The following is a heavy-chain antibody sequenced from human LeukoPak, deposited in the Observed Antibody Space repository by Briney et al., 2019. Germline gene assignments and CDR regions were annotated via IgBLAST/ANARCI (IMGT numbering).Heavy chain of an antibody. Sequence: PGGSLRLSCAASGFTFSSYAMHWVRQAPGKGLEWVAVISYDGSNKYYADSVKGRFTISRDNSKNTLYLQMGSLRAEDMAVYYCARDDNGYGAFDIWGQGTMVTVSS. CDR2: ISYDGSNK. CDR3: ARDDNGYGAFDI. V-gene: IGHV3-30*14. J-gene: IGHJ3*02. CDR1: GFTFSSYA. D-gene: IGHD6-13*01.